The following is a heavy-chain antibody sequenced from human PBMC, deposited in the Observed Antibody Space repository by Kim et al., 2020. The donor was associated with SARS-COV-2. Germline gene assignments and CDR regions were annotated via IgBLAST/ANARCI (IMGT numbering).Heavy chain of an antibody. V-gene: IGHV4-39*01. CDR2: IYYSGST. D-gene: IGHD5-18*01. CDR1: GGSISSSSYY. CDR3: AWLFRNTAMVNY. J-gene: IGHJ4*02. Sequence: SETLSLTCTVSGGSISSSSYYWGWIRQPPGKGLEWIGSIYYSGSTYYNSSLKSRVTISVDTSKNQFSLKLSSVTAADTAVYYCAWLFRNTAMVNYWGQGTLVTVSS.